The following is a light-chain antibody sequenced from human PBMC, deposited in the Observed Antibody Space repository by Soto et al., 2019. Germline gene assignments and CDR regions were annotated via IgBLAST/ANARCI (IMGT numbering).Light chain of an antibody. J-gene: IGKJ4*01. Sequence: DIQMTQSPSSVSASVGDRVTITCRARQGISSRLAWYQQIPGKAPKLLIYGASSLQSGLPSRFSGSGSGTDFTLTINSLQPEDFATYYYQQANSFPLAFGGGTKVEI. V-gene: IGKV1-12*01. CDR3: QQANSFPLA. CDR2: GAS. CDR1: QGISSR.